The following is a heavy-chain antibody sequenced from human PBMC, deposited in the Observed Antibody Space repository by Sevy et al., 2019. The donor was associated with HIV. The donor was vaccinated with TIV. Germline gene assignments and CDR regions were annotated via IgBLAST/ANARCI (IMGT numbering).Heavy chain of an antibody. CDR3: ARVNDVGSGWTDIDY. D-gene: IGHD6-19*01. V-gene: IGHV3-7*03. CDR2: INEGGNKK. J-gene: IGHJ4*02. Sequence: GGSLRLSCAASGFTFSNCWMSWVRQAPGKGLEWEANINEGGNKKFSLDSVKRRFTISRDNAKNSLFLQMNSLTAEDTAVYYCARVNDVGSGWTDIDYWGQGTLVTVSS. CDR1: GFTFSNCW.